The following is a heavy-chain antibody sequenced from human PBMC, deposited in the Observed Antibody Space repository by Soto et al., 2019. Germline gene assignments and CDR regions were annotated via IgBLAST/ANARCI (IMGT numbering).Heavy chain of an antibody. CDR3: AKSLWFGELSLDY. J-gene: IGHJ4*02. V-gene: IGHV3-23*01. D-gene: IGHD3-10*01. CDR2: ISGSGGST. CDR1: GFTFSSYA. Sequence: GSLSLSCAASGFTFSSYAMSWVRQAPGKGLEWVSAISGSGGSTYYADSVKGRFTISRDNSKNTLYLQMNSLRAEDTAVYYCAKSLWFGELSLDYWGQGTLVTVSS.